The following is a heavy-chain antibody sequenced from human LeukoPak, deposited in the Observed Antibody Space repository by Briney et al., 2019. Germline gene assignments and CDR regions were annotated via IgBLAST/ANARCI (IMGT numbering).Heavy chain of an antibody. CDR1: GFTFSSYW. CDR2: IDSDGSST. D-gene: IGHD6-19*01. CDR3: AKDTDKWLVDAFDI. V-gene: IGHV3-74*01. J-gene: IGHJ3*02. Sequence: PGGSLRLSCAASGFTFSSYWMHWVRRAPGKGLVWVSRIDSDGSSTSYADSVKGRFTISRDNSETTLYLQMNSLRAEDTAVYYCAKDTDKWLVDAFDIWGQGTMVTVSS.